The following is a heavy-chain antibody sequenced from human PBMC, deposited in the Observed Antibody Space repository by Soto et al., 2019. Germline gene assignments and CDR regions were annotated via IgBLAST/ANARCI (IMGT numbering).Heavy chain of an antibody. Sequence: GGSLRLSCAASGFTFSSYSMNWVRQAPGKGLEWVSSISSSSCYIYYADSVKGRFTISRDNAKNSLYLQMNSLRAEDTAVYYCAGSITIFGVARQWGQGTLVTVSS. CDR3: AGSITIFGVARQ. J-gene: IGHJ4*02. CDR2: ISSSSCYI. D-gene: IGHD3-3*01. V-gene: IGHV3-21*01. CDR1: GFTFSSYS.